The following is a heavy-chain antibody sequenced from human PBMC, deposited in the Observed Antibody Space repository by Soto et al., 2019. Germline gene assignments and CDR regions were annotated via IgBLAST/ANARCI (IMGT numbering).Heavy chain of an antibody. V-gene: IGHV1-3*01. CDR3: ARMAAFDY. D-gene: IGHD6-13*01. CDR2: INAGNGNT. J-gene: IGHJ4*02. CDR1: GYTFTNYA. Sequence: VQLVQSGAEVKKPGASVKVSCKASGYTFTNYAMQWVRQAPGQRLEWMGWINAGNGNTKYSPKFRGRVTITRDTSASTVYMELSSLRSEDTAVYYCARMAAFDYWGQGTLVTVSS.